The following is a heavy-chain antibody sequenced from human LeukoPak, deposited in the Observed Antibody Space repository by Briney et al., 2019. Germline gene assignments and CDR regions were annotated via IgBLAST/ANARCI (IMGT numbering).Heavy chain of an antibody. V-gene: IGHV4-39*01. J-gene: IGHJ3*02. CDR3: ARQKYDFWSGIRDAFDI. CDR1: GGSISSSSYY. D-gene: IGHD3-3*01. CDR2: IYYSGST. Sequence: SETLSLTCTVSGGSISSSSYYWGWIRQPPGKGLEWIGSIYYSGSTYYNPSLKSRATISVDTSKNQFSLKLSSVTAADTAVYYCARQKYDFWSGIRDAFDIWGQGTMVTVSS.